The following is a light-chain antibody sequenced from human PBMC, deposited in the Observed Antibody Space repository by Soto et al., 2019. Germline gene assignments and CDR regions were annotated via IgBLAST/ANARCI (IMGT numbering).Light chain of an antibody. CDR2: GNT. Sequence: QSVLTQPPSVSGAPGQRVSISCTGSSSNFGAGYDVHWYQQLPGTAPRLLIYGNTNRPSGVPDRFSGSKSGTSASLVITGLQAEDEADYYCQSFDSDLSVVFGGGTKLTV. J-gene: IGLJ2*01. CDR1: SSNFGAGYD. V-gene: IGLV1-40*01. CDR3: QSFDSDLSVV.